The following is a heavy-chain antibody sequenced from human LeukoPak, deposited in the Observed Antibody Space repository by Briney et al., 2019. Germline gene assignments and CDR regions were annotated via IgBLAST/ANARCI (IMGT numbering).Heavy chain of an antibody. CDR2: ISSGSSYI. J-gene: IGHJ4*02. V-gene: IGHV3-21*01. Sequence: GGSLRLSCAASGFTFSSYSTNWVRQAPGKGLEWVSSISSGSSYIYYADSVKGRFTISRDNAKNSLYLQMNSLRAEDTAVYYCARDTMYGDYLFDYWGQGTLVTVSS. CDR3: ARDTMYGDYLFDY. D-gene: IGHD4-17*01. CDR1: GFTFSSYS.